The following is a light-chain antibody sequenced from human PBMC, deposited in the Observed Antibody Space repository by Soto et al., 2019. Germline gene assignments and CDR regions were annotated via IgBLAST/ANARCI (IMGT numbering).Light chain of an antibody. CDR2: LNSDGSP. J-gene: IGLJ3*02. V-gene: IGLV4-69*01. Sequence: QSVLTQSPSASASLGASVKLTCTLDSGHSRYAVAWHQQRPEKGPRFFIKLNSDGSPNRGDGIPDRFSGSSSWAERYLTISGLQSEDEADYHCQTWGTGTLVFGRGTKLTVL. CDR1: SGHSRYA. CDR3: QTWGTGTLV.